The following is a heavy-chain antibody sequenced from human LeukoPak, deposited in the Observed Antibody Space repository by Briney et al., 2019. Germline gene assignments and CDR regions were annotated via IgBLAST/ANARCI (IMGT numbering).Heavy chain of an antibody. V-gene: IGHV1-69*11. CDR2: IIPILGTA. D-gene: IGHD2-8*01. J-gene: IGHJ4*02. CDR3: ARERRYCTNGVCYAPFDY. Sequence: SVKVSCKASGGTFSSYAISWVRQAPGQGLEWMGRIIPILGTANYAQKFQGRVTITTDESTSTAYMELSSLRSEDTAVYYCARERRYCTNGVCYAPFDYWGQGTLVTVSS. CDR1: GGTFSSYA.